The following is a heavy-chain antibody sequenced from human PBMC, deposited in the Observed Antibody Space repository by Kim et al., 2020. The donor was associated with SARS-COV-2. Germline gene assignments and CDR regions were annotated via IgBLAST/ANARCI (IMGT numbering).Heavy chain of an antibody. Sequence: ASVKVSCKASGYTFTGYYMHWVRQAPGQGLEWMGWINPNSGGTNYAQKFQGWVTMTRDTSISTAYMELSRLRSDDTAVYYCARDGGDILTGYYSGNWFDPWGQGTLVTVSS. CDR1: GYTFTGYY. V-gene: IGHV1-2*04. J-gene: IGHJ5*02. CDR3: ARDGGDILTGYYSGNWFDP. D-gene: IGHD3-9*01. CDR2: INPNSGGT.